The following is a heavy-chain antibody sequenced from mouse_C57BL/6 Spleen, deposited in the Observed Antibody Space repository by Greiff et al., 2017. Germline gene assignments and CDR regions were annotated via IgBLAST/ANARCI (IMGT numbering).Heavy chain of an antibody. J-gene: IGHJ2*01. D-gene: IGHD2-3*01. V-gene: IGHV2-9-1*01. Sequence: QVQLQQSGPGLVAPSQSLSIPCTASGFSLTSYAISWVRQPPGKGLEWLGVIWTGGGTTYNSALKSRLSISKDNSKSQVFLKMNRLQTDDTARYYCARSIYDGYYLEYWGQGTTLTVSS. CDR1: GFSLTSYA. CDR3: ARSIYDGYYLEY. CDR2: IWTGGGT.